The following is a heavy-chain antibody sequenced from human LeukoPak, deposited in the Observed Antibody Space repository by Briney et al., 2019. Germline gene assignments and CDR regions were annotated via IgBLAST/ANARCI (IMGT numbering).Heavy chain of an antibody. J-gene: IGHJ5*02. Sequence: SETLSLTCTVSGGSISSSSYYWGWIRQPPGKGLEWIGSIYYSGSTYYNPSLKSRVTISVDTSKNQFSLKLSSVTAADTAVYYCARASGSGSPRNWFDPWGQGTLVTVSS. CDR2: IYYSGST. CDR3: ARASGSGSPRNWFDP. V-gene: IGHV4-39*07. CDR1: GGSISSSSYY. D-gene: IGHD3-10*01.